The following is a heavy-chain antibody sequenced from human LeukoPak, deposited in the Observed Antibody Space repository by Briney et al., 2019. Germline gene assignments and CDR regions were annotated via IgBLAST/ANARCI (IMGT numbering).Heavy chain of an antibody. CDR3: ARGFRYSSSWYYFDY. Sequence: SETLSLTCTVSGGSISSYYWSWIRQPAGKGLEWIGRIYTSGSTNYNPSLKSRVTMSVDTSKNQFSLKLSSVTAADTAVYYCARGFRYSSSWYYFDYWGQGTLVTVSS. J-gene: IGHJ4*02. D-gene: IGHD6-13*01. V-gene: IGHV4-4*07. CDR1: GGSISSYY. CDR2: IYTSGST.